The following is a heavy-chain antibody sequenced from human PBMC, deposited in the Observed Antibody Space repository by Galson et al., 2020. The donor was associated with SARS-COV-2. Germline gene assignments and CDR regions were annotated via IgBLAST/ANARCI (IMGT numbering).Heavy chain of an antibody. CDR1: GLIFSDYY. Sequence: GGSLRLSCTASGLIFSDYYMTWIRQAPGKGLEWISYISPSSDYTNYADSVRGRFTISRDTTKTSLFLHMDSLRAEDTAVYYCAGSHKNFWYNFDNWGQGALVTVSS. V-gene: IGHV3-11*03. D-gene: IGHD6-13*01. J-gene: IGHJ4*02. CDR2: ISPSSDYT. CDR3: AGSHKNFWYNFDN.